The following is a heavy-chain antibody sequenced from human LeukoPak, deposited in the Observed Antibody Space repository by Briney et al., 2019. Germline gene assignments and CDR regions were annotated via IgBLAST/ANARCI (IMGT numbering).Heavy chain of an antibody. V-gene: IGHV3-30*02. Sequence: GGSLRLSCAASGFTFSGYGMHWVRQAPGKGLEWVAFIRYDGSNKYYADSVKGRFTISRDNSKNTLYLQMNSLRAEDTAVYYCAKDGTVVVPAAMYYYYMDVWGKGTTVTVSS. D-gene: IGHD2-2*01. CDR3: AKDGTVVVPAAMYYYYMDV. J-gene: IGHJ6*03. CDR1: GFTFSGYG. CDR2: IRYDGSNK.